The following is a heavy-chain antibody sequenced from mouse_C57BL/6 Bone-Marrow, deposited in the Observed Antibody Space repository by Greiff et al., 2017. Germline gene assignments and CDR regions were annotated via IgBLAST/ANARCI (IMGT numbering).Heavy chain of an antibody. CDR3: ASPYYYGSSPYYYAMDY. CDR1: GFTFSDYG. D-gene: IGHD1-1*01. V-gene: IGHV5-17*01. Sequence: EVQLVESGGGLVKPGGSLKLSCAASGFTFSDYGMHWVRQAPEKGLEWVAYISSGSSTIYYADTVKGRFTISRDNAKNTLFLQMTSLRSEDTAMYYCASPYYYGSSPYYYAMDYWGQGTSVTVSS. CDR2: ISSGSSTI. J-gene: IGHJ4*01.